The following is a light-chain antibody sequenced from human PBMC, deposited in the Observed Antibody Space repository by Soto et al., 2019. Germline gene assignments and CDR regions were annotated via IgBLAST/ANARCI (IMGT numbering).Light chain of an antibody. CDR3: QQYNNWPPWT. CDR2: GAS. Sequence: EIVMTQSPATLSVSPGERATLSCRASQSVSSNFAWYQQKAGQAPRLLIYGASTRATGIPARFSGSGSGTEFTLTISSLQSEDFAVYYCQQYNNWPPWTFGQGTKVDIK. J-gene: IGKJ1*01. V-gene: IGKV3-15*01. CDR1: QSVSSN.